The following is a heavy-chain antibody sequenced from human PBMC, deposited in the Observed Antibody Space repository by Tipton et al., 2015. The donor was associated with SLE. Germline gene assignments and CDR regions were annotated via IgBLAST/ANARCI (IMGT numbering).Heavy chain of an antibody. J-gene: IGHJ3*02. CDR1: GGSISSYY. CDR3: ARDGGVWQWPRYPSDAFDI. CDR2: IYYSGST. V-gene: IGHV4-59*01. D-gene: IGHD6-19*01. Sequence: TLSLTCTVSGGSISSYYWSWIRQPPGKGLEWIGYIYYSGSTNYNPSLKSRVTISVDTSKNQFSLKLSSVTAADTAVYYCARDGGVWQWPRYPSDAFDIWGQGTMVTVSS.